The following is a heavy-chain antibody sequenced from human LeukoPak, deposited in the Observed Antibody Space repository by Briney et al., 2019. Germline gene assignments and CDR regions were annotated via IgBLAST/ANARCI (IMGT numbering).Heavy chain of an antibody. J-gene: IGHJ6*03. CDR3: AGDIEYYMDV. CDR1: GGSISSSSYY. CDR2: IYYSGST. V-gene: IGHV4-39*07. Sequence: SETLSLTCTVSGGSISSSSYYWGWIRQPPGKGLEWIGSIYYSGSTYYNPSLKSRVTISVDTSKNQFSLKLSSVTAADTAVYYCAGDIEYYMDVWGKGTTVTVSS. D-gene: IGHD1-26*01.